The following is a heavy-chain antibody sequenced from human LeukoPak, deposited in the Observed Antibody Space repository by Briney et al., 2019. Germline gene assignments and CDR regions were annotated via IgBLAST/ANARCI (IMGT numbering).Heavy chain of an antibody. CDR3: ARDAHSRGYSGYGNFDY. V-gene: IGHV4-30-2*01. J-gene: IGHJ4*02. CDR2: IYHSRST. D-gene: IGHD5-12*01. CDR1: GGSISSGGYY. Sequence: PSQTLSLTCTVSGGSISSGGYYWSWIRQPPGKGLEWIGYIYHSRSTYYNPSLKSRVTISVDTSKNQFSLKLSSVTAADTAVYYCARDAHSRGYSGYGNFDYWGQGTLVTVSS.